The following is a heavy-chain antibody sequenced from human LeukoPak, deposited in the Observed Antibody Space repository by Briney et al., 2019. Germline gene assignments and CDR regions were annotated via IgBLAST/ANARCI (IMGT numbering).Heavy chain of an antibody. CDR1: AGSINSYY. CDR2: IHYIGDS. V-gene: IGHV4-59*08. D-gene: IGHD5-18*01. Sequence: SATLSLTCTGSAGSINSYYWSWIRQPPGKGLDWIWYIHYIGDSKYNTSLKSRVTILVETSKNQVSLKLTSLTADATTVDYVAKQEMGYRYNLFDYCGQGTLVTVSS. CDR3: AKQEMGYRYNLFDY. J-gene: IGHJ4*02.